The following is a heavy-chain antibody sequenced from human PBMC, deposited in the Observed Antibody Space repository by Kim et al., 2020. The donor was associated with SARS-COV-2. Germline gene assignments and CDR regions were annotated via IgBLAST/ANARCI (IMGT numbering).Heavy chain of an antibody. Sequence: GGSLRLSCTGSGFTFSTYWMAWVRQAPGKVLEWVGNIKQDGTEKKYVNSVKGRFTISRDNAMNSLYLQMNRLRAEDTAIYYCARDEEYFNLWGRGTLVTISS. CDR2: IKQDGTEK. V-gene: IGHV3-7*03. CDR1: GFTFSTYW. CDR3: ARDEEYFNL. J-gene: IGHJ2*01.